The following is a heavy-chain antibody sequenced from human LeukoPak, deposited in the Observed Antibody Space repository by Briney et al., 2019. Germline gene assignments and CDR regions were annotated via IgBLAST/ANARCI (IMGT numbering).Heavy chain of an antibody. CDR3: AKAIYASGSPYTSIDY. Sequence: GDSLRLSCSGSGFIVGEYGMSWVRQPPGKGLQWVSGISRSGATTGYADSVKGRFTISRDNSKNTLYLQMNSLRAEDTAVYYCAKAIYASGSPYTSIDYWGQGTLVTVSS. CDR1: GFIVGEYG. CDR2: ISRSGATT. D-gene: IGHD3-10*01. V-gene: IGHV3-20*04. J-gene: IGHJ4*02.